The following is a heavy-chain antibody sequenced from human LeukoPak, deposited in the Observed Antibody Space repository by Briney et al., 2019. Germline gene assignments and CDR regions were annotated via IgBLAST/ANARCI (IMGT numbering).Heavy chain of an antibody. CDR3: ARGSSSSLNFDY. Sequence: GGSLRLSCAASGFTVTSIDMSWVRQAPGKGLEWVSVIYSGGSTYCADSVKGRFTISRDNSKNTLYLQMNSLRAEDTAVYYCARGSSSSLNFDYWGQGTLVTVSS. D-gene: IGHD6-6*01. V-gene: IGHV3-53*01. CDR1: GFTVTSID. J-gene: IGHJ4*02. CDR2: IYSGGST.